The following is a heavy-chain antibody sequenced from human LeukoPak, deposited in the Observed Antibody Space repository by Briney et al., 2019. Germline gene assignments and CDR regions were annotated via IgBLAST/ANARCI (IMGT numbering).Heavy chain of an antibody. Sequence: GGSLRLSCAASGFTFSSYWMHWVRQAPGKGLVWVSRINSDGSSTSYADSVKGRFTISRDNAKNTLYLQMNSLRAEDTAVYYCARDMALLLNYYYYMDVWGKGTTVTVSS. CDR1: GFTFSSYW. CDR3: ARDMALLLNYYYYMDV. CDR2: INSDGSST. D-gene: IGHD2/OR15-2a*01. V-gene: IGHV3-74*01. J-gene: IGHJ6*03.